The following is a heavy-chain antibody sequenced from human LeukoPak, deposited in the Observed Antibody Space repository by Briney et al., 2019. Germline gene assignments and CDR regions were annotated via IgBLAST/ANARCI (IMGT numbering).Heavy chain of an antibody. Sequence: PGGSLRLSCAASGFTFSNYAMNWVRQAPGKGLEWVSGISGSGGSTYYTDSVKGRFTISRDNAKNSLFLQMNSLRAEDTAVYFCASFQWLRYFDFWGQGTLVTVSS. CDR2: ISGSGGST. D-gene: IGHD5-12*01. J-gene: IGHJ4*02. CDR3: ASFQWLRYFDF. V-gene: IGHV3-23*01. CDR1: GFTFSNYA.